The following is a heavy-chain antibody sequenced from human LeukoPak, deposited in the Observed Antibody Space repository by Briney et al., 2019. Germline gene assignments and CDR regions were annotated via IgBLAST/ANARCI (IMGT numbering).Heavy chain of an antibody. CDR1: GFTFSNAW. J-gene: IGHJ4*02. CDR3: ANRPMGRGSYEPFDY. D-gene: IGHD1-26*01. CDR2: IKSKTDGGTT. Sequence: PGGSLRLSCAASGFTFSNAWMSWVRQAPGKGLEWVGRIKSKTDGGTTDYAAPVKGRFTISRDDSKNTLYLQMNSLRAEDTAVYYCANRPMGRGSYEPFDYWGQGTLVTVSS. V-gene: IGHV3-15*01.